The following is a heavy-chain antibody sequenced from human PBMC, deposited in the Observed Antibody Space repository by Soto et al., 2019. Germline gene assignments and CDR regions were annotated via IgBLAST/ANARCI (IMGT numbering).Heavy chain of an antibody. CDR1: GFSFTTYW. D-gene: IGHD3-10*01. V-gene: IGHV3-7*03. J-gene: IGHJ4*02. CDR3: AREGRYMGAWDY. Sequence: EVQLVESGGALVQPGGSLRLSCAASGFSFTTYWMNWVRQAPGKGLEWVANIKPDGSGQYYLDSVKGRFAISRDNAKNSMYLQLNSLRADDPAIYFCAREGRYMGAWDYWCQGTAVTVSS. CDR2: IKPDGSGQ.